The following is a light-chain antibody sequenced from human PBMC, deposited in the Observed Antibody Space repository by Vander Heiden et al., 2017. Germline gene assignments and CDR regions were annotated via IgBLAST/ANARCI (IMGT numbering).Light chain of an antibody. CDR3: QQYYSTPT. CDR2: WAS. V-gene: IGKV4-1*01. CDR1: QSVLYSSNNKNY. Sequence: IVMTQSPDPLAVSLGERATINCKSSQSVLYSSNNKNYLAWYQQKPGQPPKLLIYWASTRESGVPDRFSGSGSGTDFTLTISSLQAEDVAVYYCQQYYSTPTFGQGTKLEIK. J-gene: IGKJ2*01.